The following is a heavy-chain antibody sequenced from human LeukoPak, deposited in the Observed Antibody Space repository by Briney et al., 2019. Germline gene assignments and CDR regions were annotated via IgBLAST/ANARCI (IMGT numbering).Heavy chain of an antibody. CDR1: GFTFSSYA. J-gene: IGHJ4*02. CDR3: ARYTDDYGDYEALGGYYFDY. V-gene: IGHV3-23*01. Sequence: GGSLRLSCAASGFTFSSYAMSWVCQAPGKGLEWVSAISGSGGSTYYADSVKGRFTISRDNSKNTLYLQMNSLRAEDTAVYYCARYTDDYGDYEALGGYYFDYWGQGTLVTVSS. CDR2: ISGSGGST. D-gene: IGHD4-17*01.